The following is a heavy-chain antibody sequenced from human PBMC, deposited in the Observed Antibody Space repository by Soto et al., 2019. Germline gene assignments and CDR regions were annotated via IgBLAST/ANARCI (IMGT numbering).Heavy chain of an antibody. J-gene: IGHJ4*02. D-gene: IGHD1-1*01. V-gene: IGHV5-51*01. Sequence: GESLKISCKGSGYRFTSYWIGWVRQMPGKGLEWVGIIYPGDSDTRYSPSFQGQVTISADKSISTAYLQWSSLKASDTAMYYCARRPRGWNDQEREFDYWGQGTLVTVSS. CDR3: ARRPRGWNDQEREFDY. CDR2: IYPGDSDT. CDR1: GYRFTSYW.